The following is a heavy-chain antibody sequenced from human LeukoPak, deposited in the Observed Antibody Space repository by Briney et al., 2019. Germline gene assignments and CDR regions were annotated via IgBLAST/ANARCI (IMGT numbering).Heavy chain of an antibody. Sequence: GGSLRLSCAASGFTFSSYAMSWVRQAPGKGLEWVSATSGSGGNTYYADSVKGRFTISRDNSKNTLYLQMNSLRAEDTAVYYCARRGESTNYGDYRFDSWGQGTLVTVSS. CDR1: GFTFSSYA. J-gene: IGHJ4*02. D-gene: IGHD4-17*01. CDR2: TSGSGGNT. CDR3: ARRGESTNYGDYRFDS. V-gene: IGHV3-23*01.